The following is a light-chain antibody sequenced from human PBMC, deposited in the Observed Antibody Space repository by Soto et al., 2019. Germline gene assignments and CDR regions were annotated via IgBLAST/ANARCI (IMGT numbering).Light chain of an antibody. V-gene: IGKV3D-11*01. CDR2: DAS. J-gene: IGKJ1*01. CDR1: QGVSSY. Sequence: EIVLTQSPATLSLSPGERATISCRASQGVSSYLAWYQQKPGQAPRLLIYDASNKATGIPARFSGSGSGTDFTLTISSLQSEDFAVYYCQHRATFGQGTKVDIK. CDR3: QHRAT.